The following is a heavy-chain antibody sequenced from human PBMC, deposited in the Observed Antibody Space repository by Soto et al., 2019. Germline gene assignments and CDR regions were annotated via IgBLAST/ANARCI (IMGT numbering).Heavy chain of an antibody. CDR1: GVDCSNYV. CDR2: ISGGSGGT. Sequence: EVQLLESGGGLVQPGGSLKLSCVVSGVDCSNYVVNWVRQAPGKGLEWVSLISGGSGGTYYADSVKGRFIISRDNSKNTLYLKMNSLRVEDTALYYCATGWRPYCSSTICYGGDPVPVWGQGTVVTVSS. J-gene: IGHJ3*01. CDR3: ATGWRPYCSSTICYGGDPVPV. D-gene: IGHD2-2*01. V-gene: IGHV3-23*01.